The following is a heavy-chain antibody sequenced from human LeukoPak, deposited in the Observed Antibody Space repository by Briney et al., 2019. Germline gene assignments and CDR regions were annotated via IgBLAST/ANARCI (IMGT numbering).Heavy chain of an antibody. Sequence: ASVKVSCKASGYTFTSYDINWVRQATGQRLEWVGWMNPNSGNTGYAQKLQGRVTMTRNTSISTAYMELSSLRSEDTGVYYCARELVGTTEWGQGTLVTVSS. J-gene: IGHJ4*02. CDR1: GYTFTSYD. CDR3: ARELVGTTE. D-gene: IGHD1-26*01. V-gene: IGHV1-8*01. CDR2: MNPNSGNT.